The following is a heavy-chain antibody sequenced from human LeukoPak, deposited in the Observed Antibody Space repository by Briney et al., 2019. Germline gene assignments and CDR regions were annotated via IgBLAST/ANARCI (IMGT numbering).Heavy chain of an antibody. D-gene: IGHD2-8*02. CDR1: GYSFTNYY. J-gene: IGHJ4*02. CDR2: INPSGGGT. V-gene: IGHV1-46*01. CDR3: AKEARIGNTGGSLDS. Sequence: ASVKVSCKASGYSFTNYYMHWVRQAPGQGLEWMGIINPSGGGTNYAQKFQDRVTMTRDTSTITLYMELSSLRSDDTAVYYCAKEARIGNTGGSLDSWGQGTLLTVSS.